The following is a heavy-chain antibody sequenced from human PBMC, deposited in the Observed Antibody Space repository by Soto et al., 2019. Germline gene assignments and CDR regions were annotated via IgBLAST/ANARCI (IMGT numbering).Heavy chain of an antibody. Sequence: PGGSLRLSCAASGFTFSSYAMSWVRQAPGKGLEWVSAISGSGGSTYYADPVKGRFTISRDNSKNTLYLQMNSLRAEDTAVYYCAKAGWNPPGARYYFDYWGQGTLVTVSS. CDR3: AKAGWNPPGARYYFDY. CDR2: ISGSGGST. D-gene: IGHD1-1*01. J-gene: IGHJ4*02. V-gene: IGHV3-23*01. CDR1: GFTFSSYA.